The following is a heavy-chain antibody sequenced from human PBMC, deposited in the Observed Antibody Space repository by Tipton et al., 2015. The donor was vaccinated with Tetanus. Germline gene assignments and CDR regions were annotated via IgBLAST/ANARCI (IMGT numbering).Heavy chain of an antibody. CDR3: ARVHVGLTEPCDY. V-gene: IGHV3-21*01. CDR1: GFAFSSYS. J-gene: IGHJ4*02. CDR2: ISPRATYR. D-gene: IGHD3-9*01. Sequence: QLVQSGGGLVKPGGSLRLSCAASGFAFSSYSMNWVRQAPGKGLEWVSSISPRATYRYYADSVKGRFTISRDDAKNSLFLQMNSLRVEDTAVYFCARVHVGLTEPCDYWGQGILVTVSS.